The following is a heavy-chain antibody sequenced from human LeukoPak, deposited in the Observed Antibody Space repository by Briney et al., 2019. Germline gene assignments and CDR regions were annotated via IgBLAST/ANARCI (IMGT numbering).Heavy chain of an antibody. CDR2: ISSNGDYK. D-gene: IGHD6-13*01. Sequence: GGSLRLSCAASGFSFSTYRMNWVRQAPGKGLEWVSSISSNGDYKYYGDSVKGRFTMSRDNAKNSLYLQLSRLRAEDTAVYYGARARGPNSCSWFSDSWGQGTLVTVSS. J-gene: IGHJ4*02. V-gene: IGHV3-21*01. CDR3: ARARGPNSCSWFSDS. CDR1: GFSFSTYR.